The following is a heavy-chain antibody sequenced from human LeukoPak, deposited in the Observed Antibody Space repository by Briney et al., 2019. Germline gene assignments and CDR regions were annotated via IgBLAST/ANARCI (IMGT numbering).Heavy chain of an antibody. CDR1: GGPISSYY. Sequence: PSETLSLTCTVSGGPISSYYWSWIRQPPGKGLEWIGYMYYSGSTNYNPSLRSRVTISVDTSKNQFSLKLSSVTAADTAVYYCARNLGSGWYYDYWGQGILVTVSS. D-gene: IGHD6-19*01. CDR3: ARNLGSGWYYDY. CDR2: MYYSGST. V-gene: IGHV4-59*08. J-gene: IGHJ4*02.